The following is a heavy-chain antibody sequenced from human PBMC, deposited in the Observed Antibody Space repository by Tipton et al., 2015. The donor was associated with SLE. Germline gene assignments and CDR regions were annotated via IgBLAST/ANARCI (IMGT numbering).Heavy chain of an antibody. CDR1: GGSISSYY. V-gene: IGHV4-59*01. CDR3: AGGPHDSSGE. CDR2: IYYSGST. J-gene: IGHJ4*02. D-gene: IGHD3-22*01. Sequence: LRLSCTVSGGSISSYYWSWIRQPPGKGLEWIGYIYYSGSTNYNPSLKSRVTISVDTSKNQFSLKLSSVTAADTAVYYCAGGPHDSSGEWGQGTLVTVSS.